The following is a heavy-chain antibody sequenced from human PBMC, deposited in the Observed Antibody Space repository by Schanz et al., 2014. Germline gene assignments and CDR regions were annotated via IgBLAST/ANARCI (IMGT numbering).Heavy chain of an antibody. CDR2: IRQEGSEK. D-gene: IGHD6-19*01. CDR1: GFTFSNYW. J-gene: IGHJ4*02. CDR3: AKERDITGWNHGDY. V-gene: IGHV3-7*01. Sequence: EVQLVESGGGLVQPGESLRVSCAASGFTFSNYWMSWVRQAPGKGLEWVANIRQEGSEKYYVDSVKGRFTVSRDDAKNSLYLQMNSLRVEDTAVYYCAKERDITGWNHGDYWGQGTLVTVSS.